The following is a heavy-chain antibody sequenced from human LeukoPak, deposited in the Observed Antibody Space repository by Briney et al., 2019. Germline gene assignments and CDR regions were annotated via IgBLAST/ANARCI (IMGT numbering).Heavy chain of an antibody. J-gene: IGHJ4*02. CDR3: ARGGPRDCYNSAFDY. CDR2: ISGSSTYI. Sequence: PGGSLRLSCAASRFTFSTYNMNWVRQAPGKGLEWVSTISGSSTYIYYADSVKGRFSISRDNAKNSLYLQMDSLRADDTAVYYCARGGPRDCYNSAFDYWGQGTLVTVSS. CDR1: RFTFSTYN. V-gene: IGHV3-21*01. D-gene: IGHD5-24*01.